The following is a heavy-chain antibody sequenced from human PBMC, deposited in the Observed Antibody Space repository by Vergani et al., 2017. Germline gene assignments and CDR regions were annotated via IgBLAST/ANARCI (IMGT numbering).Heavy chain of an antibody. D-gene: IGHD2-2*01. CDR2: SYTSGST. CDR3: ARSTSRVDFYFDY. Sequence: QVQLQESGPGLVKPSETLSFPCTVSGASISSYYWSWIRQPAGKGLEWIGRSYTSGSTNYNPSLKSRVTMSVDTSKNQSSLKLSSVTAADTAVYYCARSTSRVDFYFDYWGQGTLVTVSS. J-gene: IGHJ4*02. V-gene: IGHV4-4*07. CDR1: GASISSYY.